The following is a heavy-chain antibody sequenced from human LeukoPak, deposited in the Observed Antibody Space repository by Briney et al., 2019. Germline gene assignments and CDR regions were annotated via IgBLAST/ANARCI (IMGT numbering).Heavy chain of an antibody. D-gene: IGHD6-6*01. Sequence: SVKVSCKASGGTFSSYAISWVRQAPGQGLEWMGGIIPIFGTANYAQKFQGRVTITEDESTSTAYMELSSLRSEDTAVYYCARDREYSSSSLNYWGQGTLVTVSS. CDR3: ARDREYSSSSLNY. CDR1: GGTFSSYA. V-gene: IGHV1-69*01. CDR2: IIPIFGTA. J-gene: IGHJ4*02.